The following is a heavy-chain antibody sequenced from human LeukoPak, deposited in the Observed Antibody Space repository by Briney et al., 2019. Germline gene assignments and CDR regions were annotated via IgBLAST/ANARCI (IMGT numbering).Heavy chain of an antibody. D-gene: IGHD6-13*01. Sequence: GGSLRLSCAASGLTFSSYGMLWVRQAPGKGLEWVAVISYDGSNKYYADSVKGRFTISRDNSKNTLYLQMNSLRAEDTAVYYCAKDQAAAGTLYYYYYGMDVWGQGTTVTVSS. CDR3: AKDQAAAGTLYYYYYGMDV. CDR1: GLTFSSYG. V-gene: IGHV3-30*18. CDR2: ISYDGSNK. J-gene: IGHJ6*02.